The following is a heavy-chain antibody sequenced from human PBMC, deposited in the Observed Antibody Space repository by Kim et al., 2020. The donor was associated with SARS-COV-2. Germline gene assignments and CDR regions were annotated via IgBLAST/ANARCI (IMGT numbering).Heavy chain of an antibody. CDR1: GYTFTSSG. CDR2: ISGHNGNA. V-gene: IGHV1-18*04. D-gene: IGHD4-17*01. J-gene: IGHJ2*01. CDR3: ARDERTTNWYFDL. Sequence: ASVKVSCKASGYTFTSSGISWVRQAPGQGLEWMGWISGHNGNANYAPKLQGRVTLTTDTSTSTAYMELRSLRSDDTAVYYCARDERTTNWYFDLWGRGTLVTVSS.